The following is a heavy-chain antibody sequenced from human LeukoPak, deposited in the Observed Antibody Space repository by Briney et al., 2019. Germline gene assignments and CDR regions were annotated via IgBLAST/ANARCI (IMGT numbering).Heavy chain of an antibody. CDR2: ISSSASST. D-gene: IGHD3-22*01. CDR3: ASALYYDSSGYALY. Sequence: GGSLRLSCSASGFTFSIYAMHWVRQAPGKGLEYVSAISSSASSTYYADSVKGRFTISRDNAKNSLYLQMISLRAEDTAVYYCASALYYDSSGYALYWGQGTLVTVSS. J-gene: IGHJ4*02. CDR1: GFTFSIYA. V-gene: IGHV3-64*04.